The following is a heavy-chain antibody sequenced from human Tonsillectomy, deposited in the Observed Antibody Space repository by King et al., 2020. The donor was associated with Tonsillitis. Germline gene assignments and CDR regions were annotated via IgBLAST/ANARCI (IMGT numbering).Heavy chain of an antibody. Sequence: QVQLVESGAEVKKPGASVKVSCKASGYAFTNYGISWVRQAPGQGLEWMGWISAYNGNTNYAQKLQGRATMTTDTSTSTAYMELRSLRSDDTAVYYCARNWNSHWYFDLWGRGTLVTVSS. V-gene: IGHV1-18*01. CDR1: GYAFTNYG. CDR2: ISAYNGNT. J-gene: IGHJ2*01. CDR3: ARNWNSHWYFDL. D-gene: IGHD1/OR15-1a*01.